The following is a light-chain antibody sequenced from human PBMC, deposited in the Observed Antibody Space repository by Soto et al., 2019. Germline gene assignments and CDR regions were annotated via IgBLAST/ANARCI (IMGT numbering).Light chain of an antibody. CDR3: HSYTSSSTYV. Sequence: QSALTQPASVSGSPGQSITISCTGTTSDIGGYNHVSWYQQHPGKAPKLIIYGVSRRLSGFSNPLSDSKSCSTASLTISGLQPEDEADYYCHSYTSSSTYVFGTGTKVTVL. CDR2: GVS. J-gene: IGLJ1*01. CDR1: TSDIGGYNH. V-gene: IGLV2-14*03.